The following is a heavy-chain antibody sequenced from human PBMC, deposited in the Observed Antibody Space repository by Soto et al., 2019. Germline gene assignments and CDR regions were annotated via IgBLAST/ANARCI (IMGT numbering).Heavy chain of an antibody. J-gene: IGHJ4*02. Sequence: GESLKISCKGSGYTFTSYWIGWVRQMPGEGLEWMGVIYPSDSDIRYSPSFQGKVTISADKSITTAYLQWSSLKAADTAMYYCVRSGASSGRFSDYWGQGTLVTVSS. D-gene: IGHD2-15*01. CDR1: GYTFTSYW. CDR2: IYPSDSDI. CDR3: VRSGASSGRFSDY. V-gene: IGHV5-51*01.